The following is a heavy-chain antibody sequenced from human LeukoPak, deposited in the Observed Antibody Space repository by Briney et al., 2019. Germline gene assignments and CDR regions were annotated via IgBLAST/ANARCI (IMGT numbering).Heavy chain of an antibody. CDR1: GGSFSGYD. V-gene: IGHV4-34*01. Sequence: SETLSLTCAVYGGSFSGYDWSWIRQPPGKGLEWIGEINHSGSTNYNPSLKSRVTISVDTSKNQFSLKLSSVTAADTAVYYCARGVSIAALKPFDYWGQGTLVTVSS. J-gene: IGHJ4*02. D-gene: IGHD6-6*01. CDR3: ARGVSIAALKPFDY. CDR2: INHSGST.